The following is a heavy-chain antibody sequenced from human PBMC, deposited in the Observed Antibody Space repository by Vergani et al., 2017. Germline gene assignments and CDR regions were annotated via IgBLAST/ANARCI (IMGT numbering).Heavy chain of an antibody. CDR1: GFTFSSYG. V-gene: IGHV3-30*18. CDR3: AKVPSYYYDSSGPPVD. D-gene: IGHD3-22*01. J-gene: IGHJ4*02. CDR2: ISYAGSNK. Sequence: QVQLVESGGGVVQPGRSLRLSCAASGFTFSSYGMHWVRQAPGKGLEWVAVISYAGSNKYYADSVKGRFTISRDNSKNTLYLQMNSLIAEDTAVYYCAKVPSYYYDSSGPPVDWGQGTLVTVSS.